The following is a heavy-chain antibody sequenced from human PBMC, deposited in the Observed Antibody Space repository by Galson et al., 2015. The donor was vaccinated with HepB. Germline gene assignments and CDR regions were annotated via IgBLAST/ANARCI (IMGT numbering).Heavy chain of an antibody. CDR3: ARDGGRKEYSYYMDV. D-gene: IGHD3-16*01. CDR2: IIPIFGTA. J-gene: IGHJ6*03. CDR1: ATTFRSYA. V-gene: IGHV1-69*13. Sequence: SVKVSCKASATTFRSYAVTWVRQAPGQGLEWMGGIIPIFGTANYAQKFQGRVTITADESTSTVYMELSSPRSEDTAMNYCARDGGRKEYSYYMDVWGEGTTVTVSS.